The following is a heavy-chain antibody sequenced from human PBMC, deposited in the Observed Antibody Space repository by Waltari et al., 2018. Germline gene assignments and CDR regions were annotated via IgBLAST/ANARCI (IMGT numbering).Heavy chain of an antibody. D-gene: IGHD3-3*01. CDR1: GYTFTSYA. Sequence: QVQLVQSGAEVKKPGASVKVSCKASGYTFTSYAMHWVRQAPGQRLEWMGWINAGNGNTKYSQKFQGRVTITRDTSASTAYMELSSLRSEDTAVYYCARATYYDFWSGASSFDYWGQGTLVTVSS. V-gene: IGHV1-3*01. CDR2: INAGNGNT. CDR3: ARATYYDFWSGASSFDY. J-gene: IGHJ4*02.